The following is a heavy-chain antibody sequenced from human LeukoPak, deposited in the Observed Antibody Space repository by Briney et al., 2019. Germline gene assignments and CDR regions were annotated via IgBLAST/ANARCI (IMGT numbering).Heavy chain of an antibody. J-gene: IGHJ6*02. D-gene: IGHD2-2*02. Sequence: ASVKVSCKASGYTFTSSNIHWVRQATGQGLEWMGWMNPNSGDTGFAQKFQGRVTMTRDTSISTAYMELSRLRSDDTAVYYCARLPRRTDIVVVPAAIPTGDVMDVWGQGTTVTVSS. CDR2: MNPNSGDT. V-gene: IGHV1-2*02. CDR1: GYTFTSSN. CDR3: ARLPRRTDIVVVPAAIPTGDVMDV.